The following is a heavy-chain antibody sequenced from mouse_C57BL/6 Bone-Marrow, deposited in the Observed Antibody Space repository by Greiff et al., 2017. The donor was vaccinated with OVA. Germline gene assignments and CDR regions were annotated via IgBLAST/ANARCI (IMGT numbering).Heavy chain of an antibody. CDR1: GFSFNTYA. Sequence: EVKLVESGGGLVQPKGSLKLSCAASGFSFNTYAMNWVRQAPGKGLEWVARIRSKSNNYATYYADSVKDRFTISRDDSESMLYLQMNNLKTEDTAMYYCVRHIYYGNYGAMDYWGQGTSVTVSS. J-gene: IGHJ4*01. CDR2: IRSKSNNYAT. D-gene: IGHD2-1*01. V-gene: IGHV10-1*01. CDR3: VRHIYYGNYGAMDY.